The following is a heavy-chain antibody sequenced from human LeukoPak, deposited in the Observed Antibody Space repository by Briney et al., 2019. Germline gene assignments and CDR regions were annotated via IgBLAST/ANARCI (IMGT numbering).Heavy chain of an antibody. Sequence: GASLRLSCAASGFTFSSYGMSWVRQAPGKGLEWVSAISGSGGSTYYADSVKGRFTISRDNSKNTLYLQMNSLRAEDTAVYYCAKDHSSGWPENWFDPWGQGTLVTVSS. CDR3: AKDHSSGWPENWFDP. D-gene: IGHD6-19*01. CDR1: GFTFSSYG. V-gene: IGHV3-23*01. CDR2: ISGSGGST. J-gene: IGHJ5*02.